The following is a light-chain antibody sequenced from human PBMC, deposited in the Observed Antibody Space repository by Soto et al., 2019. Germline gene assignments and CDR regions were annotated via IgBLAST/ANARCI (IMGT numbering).Light chain of an antibody. Sequence: EIVLTQSPGTLSLSPGERATLSCRASQSVSSSYLAWYQQKPGQAPRLLIYGASSRATGIPDRFSGSGSGTDFALTISRLEPEDFAMYYCQQYDSSPWTVGQGTKVEIK. CDR3: QQYDSSPWT. CDR1: QSVSSSY. J-gene: IGKJ1*01. V-gene: IGKV3-20*01. CDR2: GAS.